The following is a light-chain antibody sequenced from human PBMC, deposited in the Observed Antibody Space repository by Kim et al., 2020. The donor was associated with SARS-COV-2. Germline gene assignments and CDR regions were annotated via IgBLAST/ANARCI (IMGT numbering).Light chain of an antibody. CDR3: QQYGYWRA. CDR1: QDIGSG. Sequence: EIVMTQSPATLSVSPGERATLSCRASQDIGSGLSWYQQKPGQAPRVLIYGASTRAAGIPARFSGSGSGTEFTLTISSLQSDDVAIYYCQQYGYWRAFGQGTRLEIK. CDR2: GAS. V-gene: IGKV3-15*01. J-gene: IGKJ5*01.